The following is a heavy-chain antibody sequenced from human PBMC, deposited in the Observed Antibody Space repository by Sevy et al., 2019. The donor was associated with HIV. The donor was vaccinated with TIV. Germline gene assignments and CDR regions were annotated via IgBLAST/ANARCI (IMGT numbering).Heavy chain of an antibody. CDR1: GYTFTGYY. J-gene: IGHJ5*02. CDR2: INPNSGGT. D-gene: IGHD2-2*01. V-gene: IGHV1-2*02. Sequence: ASVKVSCKASGYTFTGYYMHWVRQAPGQGLEWMGWINPNSGGTNYAQKFQGRVTMTRDTSISTAYMELSRLRSDDTAEYHCARDGGCSSTSCYSSVGNNCFDPWGQGTLVTVSS. CDR3: ARDGGCSSTSCYSSVGNNCFDP.